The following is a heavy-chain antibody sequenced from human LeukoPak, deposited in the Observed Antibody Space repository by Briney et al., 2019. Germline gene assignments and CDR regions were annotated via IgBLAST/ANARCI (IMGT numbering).Heavy chain of an antibody. CDR2: ISAYNGNT. CDR3: ARLGGHYYDSSGYPYDAFDI. V-gene: IGHV1-18*01. Sequence: ASVKVSCKASGYTFTSYGISWVRQAPGQGLEWMGWISAYNGNTNYAQKLQGRVTMTTDTSTSTAHMELRSLRSDDTAVYYCARLGGHYYDSSGYPYDAFDIWGQGTMVTVSS. CDR1: GYTFTSYG. D-gene: IGHD3-22*01. J-gene: IGHJ3*02.